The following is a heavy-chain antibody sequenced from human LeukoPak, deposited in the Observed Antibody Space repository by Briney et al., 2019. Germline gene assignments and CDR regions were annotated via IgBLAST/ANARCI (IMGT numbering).Heavy chain of an antibody. J-gene: IGHJ5*02. V-gene: IGHV4-59*12. D-gene: IGHD3-3*01. CDR1: GGSISSYY. CDR3: ARVPGYYDFWSGYGSGGNWFDP. Sequence: PSETLSLTCTVSGGSISSYYWSWIRQPPGKGLEWIGYIYYSGSTNYNPSLKSRVTISVDTSKNQFSLKLSSVTAADTAVYYCARVPGYYDFWSGYGSGGNWFDPWGQGTLVTVSS. CDR2: IYYSGST.